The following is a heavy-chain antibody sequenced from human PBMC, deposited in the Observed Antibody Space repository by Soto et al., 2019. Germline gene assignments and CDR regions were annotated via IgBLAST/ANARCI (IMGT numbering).Heavy chain of an antibody. J-gene: IGHJ4*02. CDR2: IKYDGAEK. V-gene: IGHV3-7*05. D-gene: IGHD3-10*01. CDR3: ARDGVAPGLYFDH. Sequence: GGSLRLSCAASGFTFSDYWMNWVRQAPGKGLEWVASIKYDGAEKIYVDSVKGRFTISRDNPKNSVYLQMASLRAEDTAVYYCARDGVAPGLYFDHWGQGTPVTVSS. CDR1: GFTFSDYW.